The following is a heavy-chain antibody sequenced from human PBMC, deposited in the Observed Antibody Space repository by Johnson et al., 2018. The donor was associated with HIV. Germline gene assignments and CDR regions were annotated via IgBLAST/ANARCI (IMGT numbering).Heavy chain of an antibody. J-gene: IGHJ3*02. D-gene: IGHD6-19*01. CDR2: IWYDGSNK. Sequence: QVQLMESGGGLVQPGGSLRLSCAASGFTFSDYYMSWIRQAPGKGLEWVAVIWYDGSNKYYADSVKGRFTISRDNSKNTLYLQMNSLRAEDTAVYYCAKKQWPEDDAFDIWGQGTMVTVSS. CDR1: GFTFSDYY. V-gene: IGHV3-30*02. CDR3: AKKQWPEDDAFDI.